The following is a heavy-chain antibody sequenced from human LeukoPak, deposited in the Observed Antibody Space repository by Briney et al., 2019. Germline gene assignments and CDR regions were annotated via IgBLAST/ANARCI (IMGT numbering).Heavy chain of an antibody. D-gene: IGHD3-10*01. Sequence: PGGSLRLSCAASGFTFSSYAMSWVRQAPGKGLEWVSVIYSGGSTYYADSVKGRFTISRDNSKNTLYLQMNSLRAEDTAVYYCANYGPEYYWGQGTLVTVSS. CDR1: GFTFSSYA. CDR3: ANYGPEYY. J-gene: IGHJ4*02. V-gene: IGHV3-66*01. CDR2: IYSGGST.